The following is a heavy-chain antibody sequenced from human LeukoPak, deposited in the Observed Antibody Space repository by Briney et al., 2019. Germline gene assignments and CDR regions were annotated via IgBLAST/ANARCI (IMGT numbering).Heavy chain of an antibody. V-gene: IGHV3-74*01. CDR2: INTDGSST. J-gene: IGHJ4*02. Sequence: GGSLRLSCAASGFTFSSYWMHWVRQAPGKGLVWVSRINTDGSSTSYADSVKGRFTISRDNAKNTLYLQMNSLRAEDTAVYYCARVMVRGVSGIDYWGQGTLVTVSS. D-gene: IGHD3-10*01. CDR1: GFTFSSYW. CDR3: ARVMVRGVSGIDY.